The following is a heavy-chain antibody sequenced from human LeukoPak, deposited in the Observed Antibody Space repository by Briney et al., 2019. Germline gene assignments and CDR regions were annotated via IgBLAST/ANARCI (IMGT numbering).Heavy chain of an antibody. V-gene: IGHV3-30*02. CDR1: GFTFSSYS. CDR3: ARRIATWLVDQ. Sequence: GGSLRLSCAASGFTFSSYSMNWVRQAPGKGLEWVAFIRFDGSSKYYADSVKGRFTISRDNSKNTLDLQMNSLRAEDTAMYFCARRIATWLVDQWGQGTLVTVSS. D-gene: IGHD2-15*01. CDR2: IRFDGSSK. J-gene: IGHJ4*02.